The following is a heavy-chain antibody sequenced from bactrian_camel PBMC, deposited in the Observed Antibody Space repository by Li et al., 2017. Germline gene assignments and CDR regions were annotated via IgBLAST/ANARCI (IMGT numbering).Heavy chain of an antibody. D-gene: IGHD7*01. V-gene: IGHV3S6*01. Sequence: HVQLVESGGGLVQPGGSLRLSCASSGFTFSSWWMHWFHQVPGKGLEWVSSIEGDGDPTYYADSVKGRFTISRDNAKNTVYLQMNSLKPDDTAVYYCVTDFPIGYFWWGYWGQGTQVTVS. CDR3: VTDFPIGYFWWGY. CDR1: GFTFSSWW. CDR2: IEGDGDPT. J-gene: IGHJ4*01.